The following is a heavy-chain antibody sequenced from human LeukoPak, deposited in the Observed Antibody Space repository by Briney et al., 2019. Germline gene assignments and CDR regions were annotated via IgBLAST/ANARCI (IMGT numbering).Heavy chain of an antibody. D-gene: IGHD6-13*01. CDR2: ISSSSSYI. Sequence: GGSLRLSCAAFGFTFSSYSMNRVRQAPGKGLEWVSSISSSSSYIYYADSVKGRFTISRDNAKNSLYLQMNSLRAEDTAVYYCARDARQQLVERFDYWGQGTLVTVSS. V-gene: IGHV3-21*04. CDR3: ARDARQQLVERFDY. J-gene: IGHJ4*02. CDR1: GFTFSSYS.